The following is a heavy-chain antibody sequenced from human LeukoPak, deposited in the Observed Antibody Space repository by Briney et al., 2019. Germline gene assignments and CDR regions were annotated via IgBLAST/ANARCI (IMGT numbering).Heavy chain of an antibody. CDR2: IYSGGST. Sequence: PGGSLRLSCAASGFTFSSYWMSWVRQAPGKGLEWVSVIYSGGSTYYADSVKGRITISRDNSKNTLYLQMNSLRAEDTAVYYCARVGEDSYGYPFDYWGQGTLVTVSS. V-gene: IGHV3-53*01. CDR3: ARVGEDSYGYPFDY. CDR1: GFTFSSYW. D-gene: IGHD5-18*01. J-gene: IGHJ4*02.